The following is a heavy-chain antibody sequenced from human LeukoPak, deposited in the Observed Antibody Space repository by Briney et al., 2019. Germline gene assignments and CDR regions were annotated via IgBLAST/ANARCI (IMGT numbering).Heavy chain of an antibody. CDR2: IHHSGST. CDR3: ARLIYCSGGNCNLGYFDY. D-gene: IGHD2-15*01. Sequence: SETLSLTCTVSGYSISSGYYWGWIRPPPGKGLEWIGSIHHSGSTYYNPSLKSRVTISVDTSKNLFSLNMSSVTAADTAVYYCARLIYCSGGNCNLGYFDYWGQGTLVTVSS. V-gene: IGHV4-38-2*02. J-gene: IGHJ4*02. CDR1: GYSISSGYY.